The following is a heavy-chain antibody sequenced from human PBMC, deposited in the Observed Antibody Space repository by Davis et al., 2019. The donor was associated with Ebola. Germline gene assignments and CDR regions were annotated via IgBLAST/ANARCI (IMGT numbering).Heavy chain of an antibody. V-gene: IGHV4-34*01. Sequence: SETLSLTCAVYGGSFSGYYWSWIRQPPGKGLEWIGEINHSGSTNYNPSLKSRVTISVDTSKNQFSLKLSSVTAADTAVYYCARSRDGYRAFDYWGQGTLVTVSS. D-gene: IGHD5-24*01. CDR3: ARSRDGYRAFDY. CDR1: GGSFSGYY. J-gene: IGHJ4*02. CDR2: INHSGST.